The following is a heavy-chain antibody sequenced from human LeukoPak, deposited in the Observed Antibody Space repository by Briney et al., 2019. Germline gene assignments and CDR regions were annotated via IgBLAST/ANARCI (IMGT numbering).Heavy chain of an antibody. J-gene: IGHJ6*02. CDR1: GFTFSSYA. Sequence: PGGSLRLFCAASGFTFSSYAMHWVRQAPGKGLEWVAVISYDGSNKYYADSVKGRFTISRDNSKNTLYLQMNSLRAEDTAVYYCARDLTSLYDFGSGPHNYYYYGMDVWGQGTTVTVSS. CDR3: ARDLTSLYDFGSGPHNYYYYGMDV. CDR2: ISYDGSNK. D-gene: IGHD3-3*01. V-gene: IGHV3-30-3*01.